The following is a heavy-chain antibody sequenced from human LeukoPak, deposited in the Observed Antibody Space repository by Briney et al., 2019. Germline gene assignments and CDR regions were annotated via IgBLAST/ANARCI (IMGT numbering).Heavy chain of an antibody. CDR3: ARDQSDILTPYYYDY. J-gene: IGHJ4*02. V-gene: IGHV3-21*01. CDR1: GFTFSSHS. Sequence: PGGSLRLSCAASGFTFSSHSLNWVRQAPGKGLEWVSSISSSSSYIYYADSVKGRFTISRDNAKNSLYLQLNSLRAEDTAVYYRARDQSDILTPYYYDYWGQGTLVTVSS. D-gene: IGHD3-9*01. CDR2: ISSSSSYI.